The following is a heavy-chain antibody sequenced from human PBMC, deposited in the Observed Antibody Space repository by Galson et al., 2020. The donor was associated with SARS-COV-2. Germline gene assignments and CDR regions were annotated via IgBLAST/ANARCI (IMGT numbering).Heavy chain of an antibody. V-gene: IGHV3-53*01. CDR2: IYSGGST. Sequence: QAGGSLRLSCAASGFTVSRKYMSWVRQAPGKGLEWVSIIYSGGSTSYADSVKGRFTISRDNSKNTLYLQMNSLTAEDTAVYYCARGGHYYDSSGHFDYWGQGTLVTVSS. D-gene: IGHD3-22*01. CDR3: ARGGHYYDSSGHFDY. CDR1: GFTVSRKY. J-gene: IGHJ4*02.